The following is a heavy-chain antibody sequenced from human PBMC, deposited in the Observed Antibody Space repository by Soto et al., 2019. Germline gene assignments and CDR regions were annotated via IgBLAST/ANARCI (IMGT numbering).Heavy chain of an antibody. CDR3: ARKDKSGYFNWFDP. J-gene: IGHJ5*02. V-gene: IGHV5-51*01. CDR1: GYRFTSSW. D-gene: IGHD3-22*01. Sequence: PGESLKISCQGSGYRFTSSWIGWVRQMPGKGLEWLGNVYPSDSDVRYSPSFEGRVTISADRSTSTVFLQWASLKASDTAVYFCARKDKSGYFNWFDPWGQGTLVTVSS. CDR2: VYPSDSDV.